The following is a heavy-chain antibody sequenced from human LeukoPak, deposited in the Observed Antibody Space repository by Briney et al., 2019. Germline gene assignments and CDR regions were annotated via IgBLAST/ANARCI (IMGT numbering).Heavy chain of an antibody. V-gene: IGHV3-7*03. CDR2: VNRDGSET. CDR1: GFALSSHW. CDR3: ARNNAMDV. J-gene: IGHJ6*02. D-gene: IGHD2-8*01. Sequence: GGSLRLSCAASGFALSSHWMTWVRQVPGRGPEWVANVNRDGSETYYLDSVKGRFTISKDNAKNSLYLQMNSLRAEDTALYHCARNNAMDVWGQGTTVTVSS.